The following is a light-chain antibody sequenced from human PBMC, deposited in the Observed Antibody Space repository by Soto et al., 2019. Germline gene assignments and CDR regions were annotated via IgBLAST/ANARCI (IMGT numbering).Light chain of an antibody. V-gene: IGKV3-20*01. CDR2: GAS. Sequence: EIVLTQSPGTLSLSPGERATLSCRASQSVSSSYLAWYQQKHGKAPRLLIYGASSRATGIPDRFSGSGSGTDFTLTISRLEPEDFAVYYCQPYGSSPRTFGQGTRLEIK. CDR3: QPYGSSPRT. CDR1: QSVSSSY. J-gene: IGKJ5*01.